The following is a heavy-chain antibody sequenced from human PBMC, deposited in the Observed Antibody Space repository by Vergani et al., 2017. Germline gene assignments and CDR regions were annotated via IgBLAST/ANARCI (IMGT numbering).Heavy chain of an antibody. Sequence: EVQLLESGGGSVQPGGSLRLSCAASGFTFSSYAMSWVRQAPGKGLEWVSAISGSGGSTYYADSVKGRFTISRDNSKNTLYLQMNSLRAEDTAVYYCAKGTDFWSGYYRYYYYYYMDVWGKGTTVTVSS. CDR1: GFTFSSYA. CDR3: AKGTDFWSGYYRYYYYYYMDV. V-gene: IGHV3-23*01. J-gene: IGHJ6*03. D-gene: IGHD3-3*01. CDR2: ISGSGGST.